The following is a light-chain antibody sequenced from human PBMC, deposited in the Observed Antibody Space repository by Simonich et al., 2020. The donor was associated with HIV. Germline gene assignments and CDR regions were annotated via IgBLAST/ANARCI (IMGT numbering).Light chain of an antibody. V-gene: IGLV2-8*01. CDR1: SSDVGGYNY. CDR3: NSYAGSNNLV. J-gene: IGLJ3*02. CDR2: EVN. Sequence: QSALTQPPSASGSPGQSVTISCTGTSSDVGGYNYVPWYQQHPGKAPRLMIYEVNKRPSGVPDRFSGSKSGNTASLTVAGLQAEDEADYYCNSYAGSNNLVFGGGTKLTVL.